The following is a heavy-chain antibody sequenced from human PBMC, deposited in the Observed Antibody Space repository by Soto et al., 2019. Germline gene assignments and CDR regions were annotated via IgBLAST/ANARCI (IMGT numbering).Heavy chain of an antibody. CDR1: GLSFSTHS. J-gene: IGHJ6*02. V-gene: IGHV3-21*06. CDR3: ARNRDPSSKTHGMDV. Sequence: GVLRLSCTPSGLSFSTHSMNWVRQAPGKGLEWVSSISSSSYYIYYADSVKGRFTISRDNAKNTLFLQMNSLRADDTAVYYCARNRDPSSKTHGMDVWGQGTTVTVSS. CDR2: ISSSSYYI.